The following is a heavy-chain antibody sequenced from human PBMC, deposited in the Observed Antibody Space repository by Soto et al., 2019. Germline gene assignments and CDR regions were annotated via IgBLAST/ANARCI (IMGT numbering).Heavy chain of an antibody. CDR1: GGSISSGGYY. V-gene: IGHV4-31*03. J-gene: IGHJ4*02. D-gene: IGHD1-1*01. CDR3: AREVLPAVGVLVPNYFDY. CDR2: IYYSGST. Sequence: QVQLQESGPGLVKPSQTLSLTCTVSGGSISSGGYYWSWIRQHPGKGLEWIGYIYYSGSTYYNPSLKSRVNISVDPSKNQFSLKLSSVTAADTAVYYCAREVLPAVGVLVPNYFDYWGQGTLVTVSS.